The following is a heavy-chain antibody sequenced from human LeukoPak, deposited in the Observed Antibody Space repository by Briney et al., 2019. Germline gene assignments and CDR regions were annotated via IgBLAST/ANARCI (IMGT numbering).Heavy chain of an antibody. J-gene: IGHJ4*02. CDR3: AKIPILRSSWLYFDC. D-gene: IGHD6-13*01. Sequence: GGFLRLSCAASGFTFSNYAMGWVRQAPGKGLEWVSGISGSGGSTYYADSVKGRFTISRDNSKNTLHLQMNSLRAEDTAVYYCAKIPILRSSWLYFDCWGQGTLVTVSS. CDR1: GFTFSNYA. V-gene: IGHV3-23*01. CDR2: ISGSGGST.